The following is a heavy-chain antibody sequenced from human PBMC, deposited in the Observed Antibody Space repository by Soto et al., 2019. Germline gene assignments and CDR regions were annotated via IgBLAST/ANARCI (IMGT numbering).Heavy chain of an antibody. D-gene: IGHD3-3*01. CDR1: GFTFSSYW. J-gene: IGHJ6*02. CDR2: INSDGSST. Sequence: GSLRLSCAASGFTFSSYWMHWVRQAPGKGLVWVSRINSDGSSTSYADSVKGRFTISRDNAKNTLYLQMNSLRAEDTAVYYCARENYDPHYYYGMDVWGQGTTVTVSS. V-gene: IGHV3-74*01. CDR3: ARENYDPHYYYGMDV.